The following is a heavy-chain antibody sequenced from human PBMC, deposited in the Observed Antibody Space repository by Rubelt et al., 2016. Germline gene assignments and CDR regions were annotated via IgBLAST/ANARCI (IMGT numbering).Heavy chain of an antibody. D-gene: IGHD1-26*01. V-gene: IGHV4-4*02. CDR3: ARASGSYYDY. J-gene: IGHJ4*02. CDR2: IYHSGGT. CDR1: GGSISSSNW. Sequence: QLQLQESGPGLVKPSGTLSLTCAVSGGSISSSNWWSWVRQPPGKGLDWIGEIYHSGGTNYNPSLMGRVTYSVAKSKNQFSRKLSSVTAADTAVYYGARASGSYYDYWGQGTLVTVSS.